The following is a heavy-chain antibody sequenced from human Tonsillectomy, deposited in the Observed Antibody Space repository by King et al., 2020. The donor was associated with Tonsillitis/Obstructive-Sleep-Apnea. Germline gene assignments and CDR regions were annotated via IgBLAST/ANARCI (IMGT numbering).Heavy chain of an antibody. V-gene: IGHV3-9*01. D-gene: IGHD1-1*01. Sequence: VQLVESGGGLVQPGRSLRLSCAASGFTFDDYAMYWVRQAPGKGLEWVSGISWNSGSIGYADSVKGRFTISRDNAKNSLYLQMNRLRGEDTALYYCAKDMRTSVRYNYMDVWGKGTTVTVSS. CDR3: AKDMRTSVRYNYMDV. CDR2: ISWNSGSI. CDR1: GFTFDDYA. J-gene: IGHJ6*03.